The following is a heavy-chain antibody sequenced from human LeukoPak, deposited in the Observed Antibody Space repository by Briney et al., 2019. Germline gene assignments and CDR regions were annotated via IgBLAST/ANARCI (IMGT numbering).Heavy chain of an antibody. CDR3: ASGLAKVTFDY. D-gene: IGHD4-11*01. CDR2: IYTSGST. Sequence: SETLSLTCTVSGGSISSYYWSWIRQPAGKGLEWIGRIYTSGSTNYNPSLKSRVTISVDTSKNQFSLKLSSVTAADTAVYYCASGLAKVTFDYWGQGTLVTVSS. CDR1: GGSISSYY. V-gene: IGHV4-4*07. J-gene: IGHJ4*02.